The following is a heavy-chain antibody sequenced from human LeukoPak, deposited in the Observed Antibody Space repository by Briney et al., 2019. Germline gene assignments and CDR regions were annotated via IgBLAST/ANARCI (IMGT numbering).Heavy chain of an antibody. D-gene: IGHD2-21*01. J-gene: IGHJ4*02. V-gene: IGHV1-8*01. CDR3: ARQSHAIAVFDY. CDR2: MNPDSGST. Sequence: ASVKVSCKASGYAFTNYDINWVRLAPGQGLEWMGWMNPDSGSTGYAQKFQGRVSMTRSTSATTAYMELSGLRSEDTAIYYCARQSHAIAVFDYWGQGTLVTVSS. CDR1: GYAFTNYD.